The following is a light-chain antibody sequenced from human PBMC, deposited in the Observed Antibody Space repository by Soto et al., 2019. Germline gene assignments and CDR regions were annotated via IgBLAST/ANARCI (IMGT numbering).Light chain of an antibody. Sequence: QPVLTQSPSASASLGASVKLTCTLSSGHSSYAIAWHQQQPEKGPRYLMKLNSDGSHSKGDGIPDRFSGSSSGAERYFTISRLQSEDEADYYCQTWGTGIQVFGGGTKVTVL. V-gene: IGLV4-69*01. CDR3: QTWGTGIQV. CDR1: SGHSSYA. J-gene: IGLJ2*01. CDR2: LNSDGSH.